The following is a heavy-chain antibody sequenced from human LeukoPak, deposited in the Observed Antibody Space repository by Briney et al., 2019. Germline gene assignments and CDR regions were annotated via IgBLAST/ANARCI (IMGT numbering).Heavy chain of an antibody. J-gene: IGHJ5*02. CDR2: VYTSGST. Sequence: SQTLSLTCTVSGGSISSGSYYWSWIRQPAGKGLEWIGRVYTSGSTNYNPSLKSRVTISVDTSKNQFSLKLSSVTAADTAVYYCARDIVTAAGSWFDPWGQGTLVTVSS. CDR3: ARDIVTAAGSWFDP. CDR1: GGSISSGSYY. V-gene: IGHV4-61*02. D-gene: IGHD6-13*01.